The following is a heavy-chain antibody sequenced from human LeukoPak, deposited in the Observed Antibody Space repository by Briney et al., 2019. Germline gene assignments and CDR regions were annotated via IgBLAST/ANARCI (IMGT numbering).Heavy chain of an antibody. Sequence: GGSLRLSCAASGFTFSSYGMHWVRQAPGKGLEWVAFIRYDGSNKYYADSVKGRFTISRDNAKNSLYLQMNSLRAEDTAVYYCARGDSYYYDSSGYYSYFDYWGQGTLVTVSS. J-gene: IGHJ4*02. CDR3: ARGDSYYYDSSGYYSYFDY. D-gene: IGHD3-22*01. V-gene: IGHV3-30*02. CDR1: GFTFSSYG. CDR2: IRYDGSNK.